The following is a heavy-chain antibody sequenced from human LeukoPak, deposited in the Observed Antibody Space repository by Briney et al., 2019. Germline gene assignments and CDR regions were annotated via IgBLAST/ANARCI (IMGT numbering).Heavy chain of an antibody. V-gene: IGHV3-74*01. CDR1: GFTFSTYW. CDR2: IKSDGST. CDR3: ARAPSEIGGYYPEYFRH. J-gene: IGHJ1*01. Sequence: GGSLRLSCAASGFTFSTYWMHWVRQAPGKGLAWVSRIKSDGSTNYADSVKGRFTISRDNAKNTVSLQMNSLRPEDTGVYYCARAPSEIGGYYPEYFRHWGQGTLVTVSS. D-gene: IGHD3-22*01.